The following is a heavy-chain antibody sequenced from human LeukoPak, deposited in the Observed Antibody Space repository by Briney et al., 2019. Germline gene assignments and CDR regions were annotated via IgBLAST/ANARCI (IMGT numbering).Heavy chain of an antibody. CDR2: FDPEDGET. CDR3: ATPTQIIAAAGNDAFDI. V-gene: IGHV1-24*01. J-gene: IGHJ3*02. Sequence: ASVKVSCKVSGYTLTELSMHWVRQAPGKGLECMGGFDPEDGETIYAQKFQGRVTMTEDTSTDTAYMELSSLRFEDTAVYYCATPTQIIAAAGNDAFDIWGQGTMVTVSS. CDR1: GYTLTELS. D-gene: IGHD6-13*01.